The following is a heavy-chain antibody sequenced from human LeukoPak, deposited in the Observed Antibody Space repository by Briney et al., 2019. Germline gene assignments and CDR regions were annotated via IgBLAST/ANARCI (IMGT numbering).Heavy chain of an antibody. J-gene: IGHJ4*02. Sequence: ASVKVSCKASGYKFTDDYMHWVRQAPGQGLEFMGWINPDSGFTNYARKFKGRVTMTRDTSISTAYLEVRSLTSDVTAVYYCAPTAEAYTSWWKVWGQGTLVTVSS. CDR3: APTAEAYTSWWKV. D-gene: IGHD3-16*01. CDR1: GYKFTDDY. CDR2: INPDSGFT. V-gene: IGHV1-2*02.